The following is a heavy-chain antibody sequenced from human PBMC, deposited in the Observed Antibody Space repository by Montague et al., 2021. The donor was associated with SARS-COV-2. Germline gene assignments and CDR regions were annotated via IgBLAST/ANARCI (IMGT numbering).Heavy chain of an antibody. CDR1: GGSMSDHY. D-gene: IGHD5-12*01. Sequence: SETLSLTCTVSGGSMSDHYWAWIRQSPGKGLEYIGYIYYSGGANYYPSRGTNYNPSFESRVAISLDTSKNQFSLNLSSVTTADTAVYYCARGSGYSGYALAYWGQGTLVTVSS. CDR2: IYYSGGANYYPSRGT. CDR3: ARGSGYSGYALAY. V-gene: IGHV4-59*11. J-gene: IGHJ4*02.